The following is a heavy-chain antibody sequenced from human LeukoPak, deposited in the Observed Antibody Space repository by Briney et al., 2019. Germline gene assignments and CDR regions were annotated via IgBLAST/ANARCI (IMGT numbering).Heavy chain of an antibody. D-gene: IGHD2-2*01. J-gene: IGHJ4*02. CDR3: AKDLDAIVVVPAAMIY. Sequence: GRSLRLSCAASGFVFSAYGMHWVRQAPGKGLEWVALISYDGTNKYYADSVKGRFTISRDNSKNTLYLQMNSLRAEDTAVYYCAKDLDAIVVVPAAMIYWGQGTLVTVSS. CDR1: GFVFSAYG. V-gene: IGHV3-30*18. CDR2: ISYDGTNK.